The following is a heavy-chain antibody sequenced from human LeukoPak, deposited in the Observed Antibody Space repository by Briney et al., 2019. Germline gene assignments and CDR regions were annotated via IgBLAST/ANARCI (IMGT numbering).Heavy chain of an antibody. CDR1: GYTFTSHG. D-gene: IGHD3-22*01. CDR3: ARGSTARYYYDSSGYYRGAVDY. CDR2: ISTYNGNT. V-gene: IGHV1-18*01. Sequence: ASVKVSCKASGYTFTSHGISWVRQALGQGLEWMGWISTYNGNTNYAQKFQGRVTMTTDTSTNTAYMELRSLRSDDTAVYYCARGSTARYYYDSSGYYRGAVDYWGQGTLVTISS. J-gene: IGHJ4*02.